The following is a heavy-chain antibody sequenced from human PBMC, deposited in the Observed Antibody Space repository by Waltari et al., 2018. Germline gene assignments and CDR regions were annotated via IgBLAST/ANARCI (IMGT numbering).Heavy chain of an antibody. J-gene: IGHJ4*02. V-gene: IGHV3-21*01. CDR1: GFTFSNFA. CDR3: ARVGAIISLDY. D-gene: IGHD3-16*01. CDR2: ISSTSSYI. Sequence: EVQLVESGGGLVNPGGSLRLSCAASGFTFSNFAINRVRQAPGKGLELVSSISSTSSYIYYADSVKGRFTISRDNAKNSLYLQMNSLRADDTAVYYCARVGAIISLDYWGQGTLVTVSS.